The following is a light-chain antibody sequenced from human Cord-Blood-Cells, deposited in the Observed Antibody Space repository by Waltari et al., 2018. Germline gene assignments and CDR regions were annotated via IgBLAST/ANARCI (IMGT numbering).Light chain of an antibody. CDR3: QQYDTLPRS. Sequence: DIQMTQSPSSLSASVGDRVTITCQASQDISNYLNWYQQKQGKAPKLLIYDASNLETGVPSSFSGSGSGTDFTFTISSLQPEDIATYYCQQYDTLPRSFGQGTKLEIK. V-gene: IGKV1-33*01. CDR2: DAS. CDR1: QDISNY. J-gene: IGKJ2*03.